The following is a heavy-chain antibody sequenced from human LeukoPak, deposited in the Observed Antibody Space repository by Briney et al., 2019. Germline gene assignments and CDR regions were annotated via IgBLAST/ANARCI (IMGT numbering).Heavy chain of an antibody. CDR2: INPKSGDT. V-gene: IGHV1-2*02. CDR1: GYTFTDYY. Sequence: ASVTLSCKVSGYTFTDYYIHWVRQAAGQGLVWMGWINPKSGDTKYGQTFQGRVTMTRDTSITTAYMELSRLRSDDTAVYYCASYFTILTGYYMGDAFDMWGQGTMVTVSS. J-gene: IGHJ3*02. D-gene: IGHD3-9*01. CDR3: ASYFTILTGYYMGDAFDM.